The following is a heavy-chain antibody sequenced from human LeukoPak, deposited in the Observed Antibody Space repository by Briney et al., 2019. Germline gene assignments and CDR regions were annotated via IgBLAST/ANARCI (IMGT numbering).Heavy chain of an antibody. D-gene: IGHD6-13*01. CDR1: GDSISSGGYS. Sequence: PSQTLSLTCADSGDSISSGGYSWSWIRQPPGKGLEWIGYIYHGGSTYYNPSLKIRVTVSVDRSKNQFSLKLSSVTAADTAVYYCARAIGAAARGWFDPWGQGTLVTVSS. CDR3: ARAIGAAARGWFDP. CDR2: IYHGGST. V-gene: IGHV4-30-2*01. J-gene: IGHJ5*02.